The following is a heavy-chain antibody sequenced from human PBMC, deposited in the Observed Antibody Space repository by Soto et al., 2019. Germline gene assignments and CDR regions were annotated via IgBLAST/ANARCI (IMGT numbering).Heavy chain of an antibody. CDR2: IYYSGST. CDR1: GGSISSSSYY. CDR3: ARRSQMSYYYYYMDV. V-gene: IGHV4-39*01. D-gene: IGHD6-13*01. Sequence: TSETLSLTCTVSGGSISSSSYYWGWIRQPPGKGLEWIGSIYYSGSTYYNPSLKSRVTISVDTSKNQFSLKLSSVTAADTAVYYCARRSQMSYYYYYMDVWGKGTTVTVSS. J-gene: IGHJ6*03.